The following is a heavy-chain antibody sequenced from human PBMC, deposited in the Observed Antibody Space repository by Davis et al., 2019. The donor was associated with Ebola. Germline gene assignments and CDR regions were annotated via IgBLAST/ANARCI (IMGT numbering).Heavy chain of an antibody. J-gene: IGHJ2*01. CDR2: IYPGYSDT. CDR3: ARQGWEQQLVDVWYFDL. Sequence: QVSCKASGYTFTSYGIICVRQLPAKALEWMGLIYPGYSDTRYSPSFQGQVTISTDKSISTAYLQWSSLKASDTAMYYCARQGWEQQLVDVWYFDLWGRGTLVTVSS. V-gene: IGHV5-51*01. CDR1: GYTFTSYG. D-gene: IGHD6-13*01.